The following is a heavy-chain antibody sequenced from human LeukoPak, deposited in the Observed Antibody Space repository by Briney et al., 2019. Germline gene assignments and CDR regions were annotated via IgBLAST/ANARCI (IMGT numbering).Heavy chain of an antibody. Sequence: ASVKVSCKASGYTFTSYAIHWVRQAPGQRLEWMGWISASNGNTKYSQNFQGRVTFISNTSATTAFMELSSLRSEDAAVYYCARDSGSGNNDYWGQGTLVTVSS. J-gene: IGHJ4*02. D-gene: IGHD1-26*01. V-gene: IGHV1-3*01. CDR3: ARDSGSGNNDY. CDR2: ISASNGNT. CDR1: GYTFTSYA.